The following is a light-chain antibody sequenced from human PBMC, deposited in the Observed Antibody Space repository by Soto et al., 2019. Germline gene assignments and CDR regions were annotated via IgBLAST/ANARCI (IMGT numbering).Light chain of an antibody. CDR3: VLYMGSGISV. V-gene: IGLV8-61*01. CDR2: STN. Sequence: QAVVTQEPSFSVSPGGTVTLTCGLTSGSVSTSSYPSWYQQTPGQAPRTLIYSTNTLSSGVTGRFSGSILGNKAALTITGAQADYESDYYCVLYMGSGISVFGGGTKLTVL. CDR1: SGSVSTSSY. J-gene: IGLJ2*01.